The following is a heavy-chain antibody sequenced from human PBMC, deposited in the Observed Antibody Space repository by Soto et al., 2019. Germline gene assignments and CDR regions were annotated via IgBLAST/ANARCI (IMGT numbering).Heavy chain of an antibody. V-gene: IGHV1-3*01. J-gene: IGHJ4*02. CDR3: ARDHYDILTGSLGH. Sequence: QVQLVQSGAEVKKPGASVKVSCKASGYTFTSYAMHWVRQAPGQRLEWMGWINAGNGNTKYSQKFQGRVTITRDTSASTADMELSSLRSEDTAVYYCARDHYDILTGSLGHWGQGTLVTVSS. CDR2: INAGNGNT. CDR1: GYTFTSYA. D-gene: IGHD3-9*01.